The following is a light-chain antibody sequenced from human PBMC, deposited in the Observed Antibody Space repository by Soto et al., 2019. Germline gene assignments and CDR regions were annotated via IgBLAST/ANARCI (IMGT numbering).Light chain of an antibody. CDR3: NQYSSSPWYT. V-gene: IGKV3-20*01. CDR2: GAS. CDR1: QSVSSSY. Sequence: EIVLTQSPGTLSLSPGERATLSCRASQSVSSSYLAWYQQKPGQAPRLLIYGASSRATGFPDRFSGSGARKVLTHSSRRLEPEDFAGYDCNQYSSSPWYTWCHWTKLEIK. J-gene: IGKJ2*01.